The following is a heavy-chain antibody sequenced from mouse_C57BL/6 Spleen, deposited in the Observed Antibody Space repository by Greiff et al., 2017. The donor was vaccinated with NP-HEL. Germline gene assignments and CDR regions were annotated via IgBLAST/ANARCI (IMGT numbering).Heavy chain of an antibody. J-gene: IGHJ4*01. V-gene: IGHV2-5*01. CDR1: GFSLTSYG. CDR2: IWRGGST. Sequence: VQLQESGPGLVQPSQSLSITCTVSGFSLTSYGVHWVRQSPGKGLEWLGVIWRGGSTDYNAAFMSRLSITKDNSKSQVFFKMNSLQADDTAIYYCAKPSYDFYAMDYWGQGTSVTVSS. CDR3: AKPSYDFYAMDY.